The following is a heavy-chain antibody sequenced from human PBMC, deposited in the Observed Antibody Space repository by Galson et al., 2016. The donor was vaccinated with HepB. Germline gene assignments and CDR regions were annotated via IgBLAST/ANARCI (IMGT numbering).Heavy chain of an antibody. CDR2: LSYDGGSD. D-gene: IGHD6-6*01. CDR3: AGDAKYMGRPSDPYYNYWYMDV. Sequence: SLRLSCAASRFTVSSNNMSWVRQAPGKGLEWVSALSYDGGSDYFAYSVKGRFTMSRDTTTNTVYLQMNSLRAEDTAVYYCAGDAKYMGRPSDPYYNYWYMDVWGKGATVTVSS. CDR1: RFTVSSNN. J-gene: IGHJ6*03. V-gene: IGHV3-30-3*01.